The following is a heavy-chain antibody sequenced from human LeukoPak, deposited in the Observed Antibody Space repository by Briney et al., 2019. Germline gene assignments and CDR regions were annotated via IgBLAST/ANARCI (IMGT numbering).Heavy chain of an antibody. V-gene: IGHV3-48*04. J-gene: IGHJ4*02. CDR2: IGGGGDAI. Sequence: GGSLRLSCTASGFSFRSYSLNWVRQSPGKGLEWISYIGGGGDAIYYAESVRGRLTISRDNARNSVYLQVNSLRVEDTAVYYCVRGGQGRDDYFDYWGQGTLVTVSS. CDR1: GFSFRSYS. CDR3: VRGGQGRDDYFDY.